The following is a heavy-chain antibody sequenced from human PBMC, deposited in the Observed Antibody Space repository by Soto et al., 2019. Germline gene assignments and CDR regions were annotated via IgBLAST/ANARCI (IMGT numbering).Heavy chain of an antibody. J-gene: IGHJ6*03. V-gene: IGHV3-66*01. D-gene: IGHD2-2*01. CDR1: GFTVSSNY. CDR3: AREMREGIVVPAAMEYYYYYYMDV. Sequence: GGSLRLSCAASGFTVSSNYMSWVRQAPGKGLEWVSVIYSGGSTYYADSVKGRFTISRDNSKNTLYLQMNSLRAEDTAVYYCAREMREGIVVPAAMEYYYYYYMDVWGKGTTVTVSS. CDR2: IYSGGST.